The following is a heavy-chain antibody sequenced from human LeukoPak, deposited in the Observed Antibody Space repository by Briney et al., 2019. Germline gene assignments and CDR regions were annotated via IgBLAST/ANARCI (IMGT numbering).Heavy chain of an antibody. CDR1: GITFSSNW. CDR3: VVVPAAASSWVDY. D-gene: IGHD2-2*01. V-gene: IGHV3-7*05. Sequence: GGSLRLSCADSGITFSSNWMSWVRQAPGKGLEWVAHIKPDGSEKYYVDSVKGRFTISRDNAENSLYLQMNSLRAEDTAVYYCVVVPAAASSWVDYWGQGTLVTVSS. CDR2: IKPDGSEK. J-gene: IGHJ4*02.